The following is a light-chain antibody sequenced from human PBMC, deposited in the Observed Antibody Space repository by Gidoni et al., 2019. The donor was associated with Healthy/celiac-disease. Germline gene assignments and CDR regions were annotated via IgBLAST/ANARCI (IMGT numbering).Light chain of an antibody. CDR3: QHFGN. J-gene: IGKJ4*01. CDR2: GAS. CDR1: QSISSSQ. Sequence: EIVLTQSPGTLSLSPGQSATLSCRASQSISSSQLAWYQQKPGQAPRPLMYGASSRATGIPDRFIGSGSGTDFTLTISRLEPEDFAVYYCQHFGNFGGGTKVE. V-gene: IGKV3-20*01.